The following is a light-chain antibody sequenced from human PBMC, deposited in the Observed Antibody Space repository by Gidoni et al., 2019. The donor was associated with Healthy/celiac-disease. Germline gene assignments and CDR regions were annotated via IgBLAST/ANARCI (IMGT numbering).Light chain of an antibody. CDR2: WAS. J-gene: IGKJ4*01. V-gene: IGKV4-1*01. CDR3: QQYYSTPPT. Sequence: DIVMTQSPESLAVSLVERATINCKSSQSVLYSSNNKNYLAWYQQKPGQPPKLLIYWASTRESGVPDRFSGSGSGTDFTLTISSLQAEDVAVYYCQQYYSTPPTFGGGTKVEIK. CDR1: QSVLYSSNNKNY.